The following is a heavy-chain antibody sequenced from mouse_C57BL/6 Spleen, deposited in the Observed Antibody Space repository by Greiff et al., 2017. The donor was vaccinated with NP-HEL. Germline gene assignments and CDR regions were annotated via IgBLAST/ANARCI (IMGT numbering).Heavy chain of an antibody. D-gene: IGHD1-1*01. CDR2: IDPSDSYT. Sequence: VQLQQPGAELVMPGASVKLSCKASGYTFTSYWMHWVKQRPGQGLEWIGEIDPSDSYTNYNQKFKGKSTLTVDKSSSTAYMQLSSLTSEDSAVYYCARSTEVTTVDAMDYWGQGTSVTVSS. V-gene: IGHV1-69*01. CDR3: ARSTEVTTVDAMDY. CDR1: GYTFTSYW. J-gene: IGHJ4*01.